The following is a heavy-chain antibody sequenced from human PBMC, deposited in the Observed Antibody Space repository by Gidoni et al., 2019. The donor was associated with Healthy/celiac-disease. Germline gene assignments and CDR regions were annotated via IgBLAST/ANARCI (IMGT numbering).Heavy chain of an antibody. CDR2: ISWNSGSI. CDR1: GFTFYDYA. J-gene: IGHJ4*02. V-gene: IGHV3-9*01. Sequence: EVQLVEPGGGLVQPGRSLRLSCAASGFTFYDYAMHWVRQAPGKGLEWVSGISWNSGSIGYADSVKGRFTISRDNAKNSLYLQMNSLRAEDTALYYCAKGSGGDYYDSSGFDYWGQGTLVTVSS. D-gene: IGHD3-22*01. CDR3: AKGSGGDYYDSSGFDY.